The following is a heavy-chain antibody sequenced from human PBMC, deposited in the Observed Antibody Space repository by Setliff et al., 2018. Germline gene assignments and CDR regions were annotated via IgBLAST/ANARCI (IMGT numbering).Heavy chain of an antibody. CDR1: GASVSSHY. J-gene: IGHJ1*01. CDR3: VREGYSEYFQD. CDR2: ISYSGIT. Sequence: LSLTCNVSGASVSSHYWDWIRQPPGKGLEWIGFISYSGITTYNVSLKSRVSISVDTSKNQLSLTLSSMTAADTAVYYCVREGYSEYFQDWGRGTLVTVSS. V-gene: IGHV4-59*02. D-gene: IGHD1-1*01.